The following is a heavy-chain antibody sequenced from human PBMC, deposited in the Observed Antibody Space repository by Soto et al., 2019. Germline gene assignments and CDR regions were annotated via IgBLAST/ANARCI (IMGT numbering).Heavy chain of an antibody. Sequence: SXTRSLTCTVSGGSIRSYYWSWIRQPPGKGMEWIGXIYYSXSTNYKQSLKXXFTISVDTXKNQLSLKLSSVNDADKDVYYCARQGYRYGSRFDYWGQGTLVNVSS. D-gene: IGHD5-18*01. CDR3: ARQGYRYGSRFDY. J-gene: IGHJ4*02. CDR2: IYYSXST. V-gene: IGHV4-59*08. CDR1: GGSIRSYY.